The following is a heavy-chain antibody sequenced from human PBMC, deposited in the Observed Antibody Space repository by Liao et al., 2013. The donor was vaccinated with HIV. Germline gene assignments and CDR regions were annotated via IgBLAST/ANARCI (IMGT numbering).Heavy chain of an antibody. D-gene: IGHD3-22*01. CDR3: ARRPGSYYYDSSGYYYPHWYFDL. J-gene: IGHJ2*01. CDR1: GGSFSGYY. V-gene: IGHV4-34*01. CDR2: INHSGST. Sequence: QVQLQQWGAGLLKPSETLSLTCAVYGGSFSGYYWSWIRQPPGKGLEWIGEINHSGSTNYNPSLKSRVTISVDTSKNQFSLKLSSVTAADTAVYYCARRPGSYYYDSSGYYYPHWYFDLWGRGTLVTVSS.